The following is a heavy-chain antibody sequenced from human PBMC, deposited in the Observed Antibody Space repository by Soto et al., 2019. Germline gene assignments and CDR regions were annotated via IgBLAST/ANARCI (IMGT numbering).Heavy chain of an antibody. CDR2: ISGSGHGT. V-gene: IGHV3-23*01. Sequence: EVKLLESGGGLVPPGASARLSCMTSGFMFDNYAMSWVRQSPGRGLEWVAAISGSGHGTVYTQSVQGRFIISRDKSKKTLFLQMNNLRDEDTAVYYCAKGRYFDTSGGCANYWGLGTLVSVSA. D-gene: IGHD3-22*01. CDR1: GFMFDNYA. CDR3: AKGRYFDTSGGCANY. J-gene: IGHJ4*02.